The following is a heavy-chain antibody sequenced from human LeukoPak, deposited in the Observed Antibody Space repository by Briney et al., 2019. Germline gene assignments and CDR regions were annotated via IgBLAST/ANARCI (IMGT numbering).Heavy chain of an antibody. J-gene: IGHJ4*02. Sequence: GGSLRLSCSASGFTFRSFAMHWVRQAPGKGLAYVSAISSDGDTTYYADSVKGRFTISRDNSENTLFLQMSSLRIEDTAMYYCVKDHSGGYDYWGQGTPVTVSS. V-gene: IGHV3-64D*09. CDR2: ISSDGDTT. CDR3: VKDHSGGYDY. D-gene: IGHD3-22*01. CDR1: GFTFRSFA.